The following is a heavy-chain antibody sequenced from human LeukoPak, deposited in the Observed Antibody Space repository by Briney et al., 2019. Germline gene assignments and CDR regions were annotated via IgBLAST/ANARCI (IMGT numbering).Heavy chain of an antibody. Sequence: TGGSLRLSCAASGFTFSSYSMNWVRQAPGKGLEWVSSISSSSSYIYYADSVKGRFTISRDNAKNSLYLQMNSLRAEDTAVYYCARSDYDFWSGYYDYWGQGTLVTVSS. J-gene: IGHJ4*02. CDR3: ARSDYDFWSGYYDY. D-gene: IGHD3-3*01. CDR1: GFTFSSYS. V-gene: IGHV3-21*01. CDR2: ISSSSSYI.